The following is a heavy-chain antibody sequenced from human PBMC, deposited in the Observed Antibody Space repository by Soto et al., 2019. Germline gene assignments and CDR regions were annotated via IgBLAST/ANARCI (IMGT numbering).Heavy chain of an antibody. Sequence: QVQLQESGPGLVRPSQTLSLTCNVSGDSISSGDYFWSWIRPTPGKDLEWIGYIHHRGTAFSNPSLTSWVTIAVDTCKNPFSLKLSSVTAAETAVYYCATDEVQGLGAGARFDYWGQGTLVTVSS. V-gene: IGHV4-31*03. CDR2: IHHRGTA. CDR1: GDSISSGDYF. J-gene: IGHJ4*02. CDR3: ATDEVQGLGAGARFDY. D-gene: IGHD6-25*01.